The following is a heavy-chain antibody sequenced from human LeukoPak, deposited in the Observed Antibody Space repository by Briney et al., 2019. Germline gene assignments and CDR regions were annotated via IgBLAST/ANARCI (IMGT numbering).Heavy chain of an antibody. D-gene: IGHD3-22*01. CDR1: GFTFSSNA. CDR2: ISGSGGST. Sequence: EGSLRLSCAASGFTFSSNAMSWVRQAPGKGLEWVSAISGSGGSTYYADSVKGRFTISRDNSKNTLYLHMNSLRAEDTAVYYCAKANYYDSSGYYENLDYWGRGTLVTVSS. V-gene: IGHV3-23*01. J-gene: IGHJ4*02. CDR3: AKANYYDSSGYYENLDY.